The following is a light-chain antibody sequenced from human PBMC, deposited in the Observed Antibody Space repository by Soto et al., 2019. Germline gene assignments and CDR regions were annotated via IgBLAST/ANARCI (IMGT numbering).Light chain of an antibody. V-gene: IGLV2-8*01. J-gene: IGLJ1*01. CDR3: ISYAGSTNV. Sequence: QSVLTQPPSASGSPGQSVTISCTGTSSDVGGYKYVSWYQQHPGKAPKLIIYEVNKRPSGVPDRYSGSKSGNTASLTVSGLQAENEADYYFISYAGSTNVFGTGTKVTVL. CDR1: SSDVGGYKY. CDR2: EVN.